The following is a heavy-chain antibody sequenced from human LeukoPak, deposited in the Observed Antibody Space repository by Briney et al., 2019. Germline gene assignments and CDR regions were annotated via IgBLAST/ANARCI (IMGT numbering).Heavy chain of an antibody. D-gene: IGHD6-6*01. CDR3: ARQTYSSSSIDY. V-gene: IGHV5-51*01. J-gene: IGHJ4*02. CDR1: GYSFTSYW. Sequence: PGASLNISCKGSGYSFTSYWIGWVRQKPGKGLEWMGFIYPGDSDTRYSPSFQGEVTISADKSISTAYLQWSSLKASDTAMYYCARQTYSSSSIDYWGQGTLVTVSS. CDR2: IYPGDSDT.